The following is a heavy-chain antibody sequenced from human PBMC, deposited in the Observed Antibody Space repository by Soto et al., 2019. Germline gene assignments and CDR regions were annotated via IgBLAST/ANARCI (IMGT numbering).Heavy chain of an antibody. D-gene: IGHD6-19*01. CDR3: ARDCGRAGYSSGWYNY. CDR2: ISSSSSTI. Sequence: EVQLVESGGGLVQPGGSLRLSCAASGFTFSSYSMNWVGQAPGKGLEWVSYISSSSSTIYYADSVKGRFTISRDNAKNSLYLQMNSLRDEDTAVYYCARDCGRAGYSSGWYNYWGQGTLVTVSS. V-gene: IGHV3-48*02. J-gene: IGHJ4*02. CDR1: GFTFSSYS.